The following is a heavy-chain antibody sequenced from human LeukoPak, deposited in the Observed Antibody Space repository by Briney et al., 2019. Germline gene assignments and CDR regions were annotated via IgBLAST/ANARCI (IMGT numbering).Heavy chain of an antibody. Sequence: SETLSLTCTVSGGSISSYYWSWIRQPPGKGLEWIGYIYYSGSTNYNPSLKSRVTISVDTSKNQFSLKLGSVTAADTAVYYCARGSPYSSSWEFYYYYYYMDVWGKGTTVTVSS. CDR3: ARGSPYSSSWEFYYYYYYMDV. V-gene: IGHV4-59*01. J-gene: IGHJ6*03. D-gene: IGHD6-13*01. CDR2: IYYSGST. CDR1: GGSISSYY.